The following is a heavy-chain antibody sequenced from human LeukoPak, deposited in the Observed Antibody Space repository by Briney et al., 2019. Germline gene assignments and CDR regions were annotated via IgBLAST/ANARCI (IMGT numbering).Heavy chain of an antibody. CDR2: IYYSGST. V-gene: IGHV4-61*01. Sequence: PSETLSLTCTVYGGSVSSGSYYWSWIRQPPGKGLEWIGYIYYSGSTNYNPSLKSRVTISVDTSKNQFSLKLSSVTAADTAVYYCARAVGYLDYWGQGTLVTVSS. J-gene: IGHJ4*02. CDR3: ARAVGYLDY. CDR1: GGSVSSGSYY.